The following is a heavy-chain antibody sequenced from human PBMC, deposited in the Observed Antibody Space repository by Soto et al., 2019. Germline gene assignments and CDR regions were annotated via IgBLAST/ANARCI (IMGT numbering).Heavy chain of an antibody. D-gene: IGHD6-19*01. CDR1: GGSLSGYY. J-gene: IGHJ4*02. V-gene: IGHV4-34*01. CDR2: IHHTGST. Sequence: SETLSLTCTVYGGSLSGYYWTWIRQPPGKGLEWIGEIHHTGSTNYNPSLKSRVIISVDTSKNQFSLKLSSVTAADTAVYHCARLVGVAAIDYWGQGTQVTVS. CDR3: ARLVGVAAIDY.